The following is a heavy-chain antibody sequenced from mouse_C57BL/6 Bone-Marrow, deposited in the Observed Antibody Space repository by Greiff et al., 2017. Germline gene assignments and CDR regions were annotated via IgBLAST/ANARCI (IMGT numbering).Heavy chain of an antibody. V-gene: IGHV1-53*01. Sequence: VKLQESGTELVKPGASVKLSCKASGYTFTSYWMHWVKQRPGQGLEWIGNINPSNGGTTYNEKFKSKATLTVDKSSSTAYMQLSSLTSEDSAVYYCARSGYYGPFAYWGQGTLVTVSA. CDR2: INPSNGGT. D-gene: IGHD1-1*01. CDR1: GYTFTSYW. J-gene: IGHJ3*01. CDR3: ARSGYYGPFAY.